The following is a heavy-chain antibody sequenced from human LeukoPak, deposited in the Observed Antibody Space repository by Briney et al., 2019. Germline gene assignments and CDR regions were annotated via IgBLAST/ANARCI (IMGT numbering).Heavy chain of an antibody. D-gene: IGHD3-22*01. CDR2: IRGRVGVT. CDR1: GLTFSSYA. Sequence: PGGSLRLSCAASGLTFSSYAMSWVRQAPGKGLEWGSPIRGRVGVTYYADSVKGRFTIYRDNSKNTLYQQMNSLRAEDTAVYYCAKCLLDYYDSSGPFQHWGQGTLVTVSS. CDR3: AKCLLDYYDSSGPFQH. V-gene: IGHV3-23*01. J-gene: IGHJ1*01.